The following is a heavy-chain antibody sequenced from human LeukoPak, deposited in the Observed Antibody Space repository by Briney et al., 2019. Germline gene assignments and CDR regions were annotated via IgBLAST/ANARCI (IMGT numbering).Heavy chain of an antibody. CDR1: GGSISSGGYY. CDR2: IYYSGST. Sequence: SETLSLTCTVSGGSISSGGYYWSWLRQHPGQGLEWIGYIYYSGSTYYNPSLKSRVTISVDTSKNQFSLKLSSVTAADTAVYYCARSPYYDFWSAPDWFDPWGQGTLVTVSS. J-gene: IGHJ5*02. V-gene: IGHV4-31*03. D-gene: IGHD3-3*01. CDR3: ARSPYYDFWSAPDWFDP.